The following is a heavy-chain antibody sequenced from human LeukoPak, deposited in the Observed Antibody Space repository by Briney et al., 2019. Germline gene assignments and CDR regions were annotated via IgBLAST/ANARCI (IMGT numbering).Heavy chain of an antibody. J-gene: IGHJ4*02. Sequence: SVKVSCKASGYTFTGYCMHWVRQAPGQELEGMGWINPNSGGTNYAQKFQGRVTMTRDTSISTAYMELSRLRSDDTAVYYCARGRVASPADYWAQGTLVSVSS. D-gene: IGHD3-3*01. V-gene: IGHV1-2*02. CDR2: INPNSGGT. CDR1: GYTFTGYC. CDR3: ARGRVASPADY.